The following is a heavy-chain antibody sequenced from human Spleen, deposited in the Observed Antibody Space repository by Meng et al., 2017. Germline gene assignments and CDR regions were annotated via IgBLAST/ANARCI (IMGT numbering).Heavy chain of an antibody. J-gene: IGHJ4*02. CDR2: IYRGGDI. V-gene: IGHV3-53*01. Sequence: GHLVESGGGVVQPGRSLRLSCAVSGLTVSRNYMTWVRQAPGKGLEWVSIIYRGGDIFYADSVKGRFTISRDSSRNTIYLQMTSLGDEDTAVYYCASGTEGDCCLDYWGQGTLVTVSS. D-gene: IGHD2-21*02. CDR3: ASGTEGDCCLDY. CDR1: GLTVSRNY.